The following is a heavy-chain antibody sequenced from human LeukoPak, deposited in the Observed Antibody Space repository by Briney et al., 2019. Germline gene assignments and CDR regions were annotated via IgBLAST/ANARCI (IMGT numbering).Heavy chain of an antibody. CDR1: GYTLTELS. Sequence: ASVKVSCKVSGYTLTELSMHWVRQAPGKGLEWMGGFDPEDGETIYAQKFQGRVTITRDTSASTAYMELSSLRSEDTAVYYCERDSAAADNSFDYWGQGTLVTVSS. CDR2: FDPEDGET. V-gene: IGHV1-24*01. CDR3: ERDSAAADNSFDY. J-gene: IGHJ4*02. D-gene: IGHD6-13*01.